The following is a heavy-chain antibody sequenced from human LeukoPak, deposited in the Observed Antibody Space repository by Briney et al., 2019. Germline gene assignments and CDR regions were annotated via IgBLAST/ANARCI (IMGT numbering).Heavy chain of an antibody. J-gene: IGHJ4*02. V-gene: IGHV3-30-3*01. Sequence: PGGSLRLSCAASGFTFSSYAMHWVRQAPGKGLEWVAVISYDGSNKYYADSVKGRFTISRDNSKNTLYLQMNSPRAEDTVVYYCASEPEQWLVVYFDYWGQGTLVTVSS. D-gene: IGHD6-19*01. CDR2: ISYDGSNK. CDR3: ASEPEQWLVVYFDY. CDR1: GFTFSSYA.